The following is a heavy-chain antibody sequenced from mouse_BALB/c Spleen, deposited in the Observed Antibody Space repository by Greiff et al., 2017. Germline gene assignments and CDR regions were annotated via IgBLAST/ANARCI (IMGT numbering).Heavy chain of an antibody. Sequence: VQLQQSAAELARPGASVKMSCKASGYTFSSYTMHWVKQRPGQGLEWIGYINPSSGYTEYSQKFKDKTALTADKSSSTAYMQLSSLTSEDSAVYYCARRGDYDYWGQGTTLTVSS. CDR2: INPSSGYT. J-gene: IGHJ2*01. CDR3: ARRGDYDY. CDR1: GYTFSSYT. V-gene: IGHV1-4*02. D-gene: IGHD2-4*01.